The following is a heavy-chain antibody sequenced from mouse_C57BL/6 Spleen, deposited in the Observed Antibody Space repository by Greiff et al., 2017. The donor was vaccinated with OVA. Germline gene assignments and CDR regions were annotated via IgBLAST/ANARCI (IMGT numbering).Heavy chain of an antibody. CDR2: IDPENGDT. J-gene: IGHJ4*01. CDR1: GFNIKDDY. V-gene: IGHV14-4*01. Sequence: VQLQESGAELVRPGASVKLSCTASGFNIKDDYMHWVKQRPEQGLEWIGWIDPENGDTEYASKFQGKATITADTSSNTAYLQLSSLTSEDTAVYYCTTGYYYGSSYRAMDYWGQGTSVTVSS. CDR3: TTGYYYGSSYRAMDY. D-gene: IGHD1-1*01.